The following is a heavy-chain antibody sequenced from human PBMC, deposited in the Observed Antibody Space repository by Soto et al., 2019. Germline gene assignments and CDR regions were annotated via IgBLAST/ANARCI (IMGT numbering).Heavy chain of an antibody. Sequence: SETLSLTCTVSGGSISSSGYYWGWIRQPPGKGLEWIGSVYYSGSTYYNPSLKSRVTISVDTSKNKFSLKLSSVTAADTAVYYCSRHRYCSGGSCYTTSSRFDPWGQGTLVTVSS. CDR2: VYYSGST. D-gene: IGHD2-15*01. CDR3: SRHRYCSGGSCYTTSSRFDP. J-gene: IGHJ5*02. CDR1: GGSISSSGYY. V-gene: IGHV4-39*01.